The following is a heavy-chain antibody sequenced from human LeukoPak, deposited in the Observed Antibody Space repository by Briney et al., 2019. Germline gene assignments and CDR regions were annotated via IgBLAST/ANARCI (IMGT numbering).Heavy chain of an antibody. CDR1: GFTFDDYA. V-gene: IGHV3-9*01. CDR3: AKGHKDYYYYGMDV. CDR2: ISWNSGSI. J-gene: IGHJ6*02. Sequence: PGRSLRLSCAASGFTFDDYAMHWVRQAPGKGLERVSGISWNSGSIGYADSVKGRFTISRDNAKNSLYLQMNSLRAEDTALYYCAKGHKDYYYYGMDVWGQGTTVTVSS.